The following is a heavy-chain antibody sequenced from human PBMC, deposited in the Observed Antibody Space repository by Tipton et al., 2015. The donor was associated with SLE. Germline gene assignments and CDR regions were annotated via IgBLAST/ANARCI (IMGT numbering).Heavy chain of an antibody. Sequence: SLRLSCAASGFTFSSYAMHWVRQAPGKGLEWVAVISYDGSNKYYADSVKGRFTISRDNAKNSLYLQMNSLRAEDTAVYYCARDQEQLVNNWFDPWGQGTLVTVSS. V-gene: IGHV3-30-3*01. CDR2: ISYDGSNK. CDR1: GFTFSSYA. J-gene: IGHJ5*02. D-gene: IGHD6-13*01. CDR3: ARDQEQLVNNWFDP.